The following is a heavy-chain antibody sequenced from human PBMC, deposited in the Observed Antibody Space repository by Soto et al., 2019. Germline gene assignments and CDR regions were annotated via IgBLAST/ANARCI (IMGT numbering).Heavy chain of an antibody. Sequence: GGSLRLSCAASGFTFSRYAMSWVRQSPGKGLEWVSSISGSGGSTYFADSVKGRFTISRDNSKNTLYLQMNSLRAEDTAVYYCANLDTVMVTDYYGMDVWGQGTTVTVSS. J-gene: IGHJ6*02. D-gene: IGHD5-18*01. CDR1: GFTFSRYA. CDR2: ISGSGGST. CDR3: ANLDTVMVTDYYGMDV. V-gene: IGHV3-23*01.